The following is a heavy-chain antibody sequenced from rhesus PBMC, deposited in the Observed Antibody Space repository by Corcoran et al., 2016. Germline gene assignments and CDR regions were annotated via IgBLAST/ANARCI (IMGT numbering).Heavy chain of an antibody. CDR3: ARDRPFDY. J-gene: IGHJ4*01. V-gene: IGHV3S11*01. CDR1: GFTFSNYW. CDR2: IKNKADGGTA. Sequence: EVQLVESGGGLVQPGGSLRLSCAASGFTFSNYWMSWVRQAPGKGLEWVGFIKNKADGGTATYAESVKGRFTMSRDDSKNTLYLQMNSLKTEDTAVYYCARDRPFDYWGQGVLVTVSS.